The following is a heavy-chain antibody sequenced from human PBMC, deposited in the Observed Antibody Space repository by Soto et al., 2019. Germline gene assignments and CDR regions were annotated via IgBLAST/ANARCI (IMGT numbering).Heavy chain of an antibody. CDR3: GRDPFLAAPALFDY. CDR2: INTGNGNK. CDR1: GYTFTSYA. V-gene: IGHV1-3*04. D-gene: IGHD6-13*01. J-gene: IGHJ4*02. Sequence: GASVKVSCKASGYTFTSYAIHWVRQAPGQRLEWKGWINTGNGNKKYSQKFQGRVPITRDTSASTAYMELSSLSSEDTAVYYCGRDPFLAAPALFDYWGQETLVTVSS.